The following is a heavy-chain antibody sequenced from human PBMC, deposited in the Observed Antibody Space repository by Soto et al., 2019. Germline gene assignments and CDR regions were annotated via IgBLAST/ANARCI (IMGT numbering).Heavy chain of an antibody. CDR1: GASVRSDY. CDR2: IYYSGNT. CDR3: ATSTMTSIWFDP. J-gene: IGHJ5*02. D-gene: IGHD3-3*01. Sequence: SETLSLTCTVSGASVRSDYWSWIRQHPGKGLEWIGYIYYSGNTYYNPSLKSRVTISVDTSKNQFSLKLSSVTAADTAVYYCATSTMTSIWFDPWGQGTLVTVSS. V-gene: IGHV4-59*06.